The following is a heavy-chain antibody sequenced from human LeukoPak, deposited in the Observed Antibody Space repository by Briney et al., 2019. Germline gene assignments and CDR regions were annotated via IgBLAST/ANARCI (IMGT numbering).Heavy chain of an antibody. J-gene: IGHJ4*02. CDR2: INPNSGGT. V-gene: IGHV1-2*06. D-gene: IGHD3-16*01. CDR3: ARTTLGPKEGEYYYFDY. Sequence: GASVKVSCKASGYTFTGYYMHWVRQAPGQGLEWMGRINPNSGGTNYAQKFQGRVTMTRDTSISTAYMELSRLRSDDTAVYYCARTTLGPKEGEYYYFDYWGQGTLVTVSS. CDR1: GYTFTGYY.